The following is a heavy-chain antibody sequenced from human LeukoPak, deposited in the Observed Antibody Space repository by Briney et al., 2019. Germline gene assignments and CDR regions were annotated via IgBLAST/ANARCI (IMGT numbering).Heavy chain of an antibody. CDR3: ASAPGRYYYYYMDV. CDR1: GFTFSSYG. CDR2: IRYDGSNK. J-gene: IGHJ6*03. V-gene: IGHV3-30*02. Sequence: GGSLRLSCAASGFTFSSYGMHWVRQAPGKGLEWVAFIRYDGSNKYYADSVKGRFTISRDNSKNTLYLQMNSLRAEDTAVYYCASAPGRYYYYYMDVWGKGTTVTVSS. D-gene: IGHD3-10*01.